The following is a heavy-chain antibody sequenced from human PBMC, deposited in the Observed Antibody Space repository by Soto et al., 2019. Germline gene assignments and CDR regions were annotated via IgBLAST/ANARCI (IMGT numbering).Heavy chain of an antibody. CDR3: AREWQRGTDY. V-gene: IGHV1-2*02. Sequence: ASVKVSCKASGGTFSSYAISWVRQAPGQGLEWLGWIFPGSGGTNYAQKVQGRVTMTRDTSINTAYMELSRLTSDDTGVYYCAREWQRGTDYWGQGALVTVSS. D-gene: IGHD6-25*01. CDR2: IFPGSGGT. J-gene: IGHJ4*02. CDR1: GGTFSSYA.